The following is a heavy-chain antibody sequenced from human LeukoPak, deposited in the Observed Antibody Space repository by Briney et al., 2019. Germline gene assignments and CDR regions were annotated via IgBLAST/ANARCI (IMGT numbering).Heavy chain of an antibody. V-gene: IGHV3-23*01. D-gene: IGHD1-26*01. J-gene: IGHJ4*02. CDR1: GFTFSSYA. Sequence: GGSLRLSCAASGFTFSSYAMSWVRQAPGKGLEWVSSISGSGGSTYYADSVKGRFTISRDNSKNTLYVQMNSQRAEDTAVYSCAKGLQWELPFDYWGQGTLVTVSS. CDR3: AKGLQWELPFDY. CDR2: ISGSGGST.